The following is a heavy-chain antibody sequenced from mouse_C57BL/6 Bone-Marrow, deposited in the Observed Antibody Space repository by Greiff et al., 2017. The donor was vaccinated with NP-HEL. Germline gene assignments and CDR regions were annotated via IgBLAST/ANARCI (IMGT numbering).Heavy chain of an antibody. J-gene: IGHJ2*01. D-gene: IGHD3-2*02. CDR1: GYTFTSYW. V-gene: IGHV1-74*01. CDR3: AIRGTAQATDY. Sequence: QVQLQQPGAELVKPGASVKVSCKASGYTFTSYWMHWVKQRPGQGLEWIGRINPSDSDTNYNQKFKGKATLTVDTYSSTAYMQHSSLTSEDSAVYYCAIRGTAQATDYWGQGTTLTVSS. CDR2: INPSDSDT.